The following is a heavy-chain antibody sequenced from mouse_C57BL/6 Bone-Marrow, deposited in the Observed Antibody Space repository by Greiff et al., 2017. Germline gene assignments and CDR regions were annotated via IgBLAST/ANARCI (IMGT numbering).Heavy chain of an antibody. CDR3: TRSKSWDSWFAY. Sequence: QVQLQQPGAELVRPGTSVKVSCKASGYAFTNYWIEWVKQRPGQGLEWIGVIYPGSGGTNYNEKFKGKATLTADKSSSTAYMQRSSLTSEASAVYFCTRSKSWDSWFAYWGQGTPVTVSA. CDR2: IYPGSGGT. J-gene: IGHJ3*01. V-gene: IGHV1-54*01. CDR1: GYAFTNYW. D-gene: IGHD4-1*01.